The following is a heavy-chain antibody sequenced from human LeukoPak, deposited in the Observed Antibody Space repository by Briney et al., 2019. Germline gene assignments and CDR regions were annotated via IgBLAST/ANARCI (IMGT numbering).Heavy chain of an antibody. D-gene: IGHD6-19*01. CDR1: GFXFSSYD. V-gene: IGHV3-30*18. Sequence: GGSLRLSCAASGFXFSSYDMHWVRQAPGKGLEWVAVISYDGSYKYSADSVKGRFTISRDNSKNTLYLQMSSLRAEDTAVYYCAKVVAVAQFDYWGQGTLVTVSS. CDR2: ISYDGSYK. J-gene: IGHJ4*02. CDR3: AKVVAVAQFDY.